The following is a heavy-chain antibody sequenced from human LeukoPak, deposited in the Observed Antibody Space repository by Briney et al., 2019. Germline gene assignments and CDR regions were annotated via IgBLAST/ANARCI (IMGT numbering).Heavy chain of an antibody. CDR2: IYYSGST. CDR1: GGSISSYY. Sequence: SETLSLTCTVSGGSISSYYWSWIRQPPGKGLEWIGHIYYSGSTNYNPSLKSRVTISVDTSKNQFSLKLSSVTAADTAVYYCARMDYYYGSGSYSNWFDPWGQGTLVTVSS. CDR3: ARMDYYYGSGSYSNWFDP. D-gene: IGHD3-10*01. V-gene: IGHV4-59*01. J-gene: IGHJ5*02.